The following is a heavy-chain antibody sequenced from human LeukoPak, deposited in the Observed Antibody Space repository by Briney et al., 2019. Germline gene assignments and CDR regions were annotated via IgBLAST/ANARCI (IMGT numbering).Heavy chain of an antibody. J-gene: IGHJ5*02. Sequence: TGGSLRLSCAASESAFSSYSMSWVRQAPGKGLQWVSSISSSGDFISYADSLKGRFTISRDNARNSLYFQMNSLRAEDTAMYFCARSLKWYCSGGSCYSAPSTSDFNWFDPWGQGTLVTVSS. CDR2: ISSSGDFI. D-gene: IGHD2-15*01. V-gene: IGHV3-21*01. CDR1: ESAFSSYS. CDR3: ARSLKWYCSGGSCYSAPSTSDFNWFDP.